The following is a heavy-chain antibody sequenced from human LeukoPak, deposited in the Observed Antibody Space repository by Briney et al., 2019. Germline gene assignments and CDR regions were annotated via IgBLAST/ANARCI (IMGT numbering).Heavy chain of an antibody. CDR3: ARETTMVLDY. V-gene: IGHV4-59*01. D-gene: IGHD5-18*01. J-gene: IGHJ4*02. CDR2: IYYSGST. CDR1: GGSISSYY. Sequence: SETLFLTCTVSGGSISSYYWSWIRQPPGKGLEWIGYIYYSGSTNYNPSLKSRVTISVDTSKNQFSLKLNSVTAADTAVYFCARETTMVLDYWGQGTLVTVSS.